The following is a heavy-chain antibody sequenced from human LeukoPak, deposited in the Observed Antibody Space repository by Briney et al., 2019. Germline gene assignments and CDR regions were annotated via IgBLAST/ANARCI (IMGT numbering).Heavy chain of an antibody. CDR1: GYSFSNYW. J-gene: IGHJ4*02. D-gene: IGHD3-10*01. V-gene: IGHV5-51*01. CDR3: ARSESGSYRPRFDY. Sequence: GEALKISCNGSGYSFSNYWNGWVRQMPGKGLGWMGINYPGDSDTRYSPSFQGQVTISADKSISTAYLQWSSLKASDTAMYYCARSESGSYRPRFDYWGQGTLVTVSS. CDR2: NYPGDSDT.